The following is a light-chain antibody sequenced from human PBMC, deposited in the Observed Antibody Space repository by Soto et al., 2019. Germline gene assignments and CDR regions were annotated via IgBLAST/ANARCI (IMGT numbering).Light chain of an antibody. CDR1: QSVSSY. CDR2: DAS. Sequence: EIVLTQSPATLSLSPGERATLSCRASQSVSSYLAWYQQKPGQAPRLLIYDASNRATGIPARFSGSGSGTDFTLTISSLEPEDFAVYYCQQRSNWHTWTFRQGTKVEIK. J-gene: IGKJ1*01. V-gene: IGKV3-11*01. CDR3: QQRSNWHTWT.